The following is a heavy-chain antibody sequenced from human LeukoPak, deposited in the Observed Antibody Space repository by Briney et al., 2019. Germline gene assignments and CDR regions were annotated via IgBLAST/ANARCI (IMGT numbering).Heavy chain of an antibody. D-gene: IGHD2-2*01. Sequence: ASVKVSCKASGYTFTRYYMHWVRQAPGQGLEWMGWINPNTGETNSAQKSQGRATMTRDTTINTAYMELTRLTSDDTAVYYCASYPRYSSTPPFDYWGQGTLVTVSS. CDR3: ASYPRYSSTPPFDY. J-gene: IGHJ4*02. V-gene: IGHV1-2*02. CDR2: INPNTGET. CDR1: GYTFTRYY.